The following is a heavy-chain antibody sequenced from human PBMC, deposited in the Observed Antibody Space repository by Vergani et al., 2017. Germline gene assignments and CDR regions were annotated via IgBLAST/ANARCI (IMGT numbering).Heavy chain of an antibody. CDR1: GFKFSDHY. CDR2: ISPSASTV. D-gene: IGHD1-1*01. CDR3: AKNPGISTTRHYYAMDV. Sequence: LEESGGGSVKPGGSLRLSCAASGFKFSDHYMSWIRQAPGKGLEWVSHISPSASTVSYTDSVTGRFPVSRNNDNNSLTLEMTTLRVKDTAVYYCAKNPGISTTRHYYAMDVWGQGTTVTVSS. J-gene: IGHJ6*02. V-gene: IGHV3-11*04.